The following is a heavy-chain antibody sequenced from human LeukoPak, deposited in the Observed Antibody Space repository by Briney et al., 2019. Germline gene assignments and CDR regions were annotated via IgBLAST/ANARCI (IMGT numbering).Heavy chain of an antibody. CDR2: VNRDGSET. CDR1: GFALSSHW. V-gene: IGHV3-7*03. J-gene: IGHJ6*02. Sequence: PGGSLRLSCAASGFALSSHWMTWVRQVPGRGPEWVANVNRDGSETYYLDSVKSRFTISKDNAKNSLYLQMNSLRAEDTALYHCARNNGMDVWGQGATVIVSS. CDR3: ARNNGMDV.